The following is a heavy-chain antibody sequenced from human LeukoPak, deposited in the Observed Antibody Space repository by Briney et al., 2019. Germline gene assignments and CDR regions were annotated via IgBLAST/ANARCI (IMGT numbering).Heavy chain of an antibody. CDR1: GYTFTGYC. J-gene: IGHJ6*03. D-gene: IGHD3-10*01. Sequence: ASVKVSCKASGYTFTGYCIHWVRQAPGQGLEWMGWINPNSGGTNYAQKFQGRVTMTRDTSISTAYMELSRLRSDDTAVYYCAAATYYYGSGQFYMDVWGKGTTVTISS. CDR2: INPNSGGT. CDR3: AAATYYYGSGQFYMDV. V-gene: IGHV1-2*02.